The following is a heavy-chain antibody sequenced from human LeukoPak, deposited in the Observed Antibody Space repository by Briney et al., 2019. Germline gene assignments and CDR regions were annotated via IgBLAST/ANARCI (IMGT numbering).Heavy chain of an antibody. J-gene: IGHJ4*02. D-gene: IGHD1-26*01. CDR1: GFTFSSYE. V-gene: IGHV3-48*03. CDR3: ARDYYRVFDC. Sequence: GGSLRLSCADSGFTFSSYEMNWVRQAPGKGLEWVSYISSSGSSIYYADSVKGRFTISRDNAKNSLYLQMNSLRAEDTAVYYRARDYYRVFDCWGQGTLVTVSS. CDR2: ISSSGSSI.